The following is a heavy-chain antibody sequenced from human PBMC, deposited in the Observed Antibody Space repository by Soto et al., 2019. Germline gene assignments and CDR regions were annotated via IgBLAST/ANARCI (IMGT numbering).Heavy chain of an antibody. V-gene: IGHV1-18*01. CDR3: AREIASPPPMVRGVIGY. CDR2: ISAYNGNT. D-gene: IGHD3-10*01. J-gene: IGHJ4*02. CDR1: GYTFTSYG. Sequence: QVQLVQSGAEVKKPGASVKVSCKASGYTFTSYGISWVRQAPGQGLEWMGWISAYNGNTNYAQKLQGRVTMTTDTSTSTAYMELRSLRSDDTAVYYCAREIASPPPMVRGVIGYWGQGTLVTVSS.